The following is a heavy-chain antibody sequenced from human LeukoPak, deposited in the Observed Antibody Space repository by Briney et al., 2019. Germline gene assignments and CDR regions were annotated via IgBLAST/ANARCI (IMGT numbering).Heavy chain of an antibody. CDR1: GGSISSYY. CDR2: ICYSGTT. J-gene: IGHJ5*02. V-gene: IGHV4-59*08. D-gene: IGHD5-12*01. Sequence: KTSETLSLTCSVSGGSISSYYWSWIRQPPGKGLEWIGNICYSGTTNYNPSLKSRVTISVDKSKNHFSLNLSSVTAADTAVYYCARLLGESGAAGRFDPWGQGTLVTVSS. CDR3: ARLLGESGAAGRFDP.